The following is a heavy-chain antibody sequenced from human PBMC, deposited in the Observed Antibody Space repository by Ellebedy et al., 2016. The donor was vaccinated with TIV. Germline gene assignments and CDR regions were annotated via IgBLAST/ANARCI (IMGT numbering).Heavy chain of an antibody. CDR2: ISAYNGNT. D-gene: IGHD6-6*01. Sequence: ASVKVSXXASGYTFTSYGISWVRQAPGQGLEWMGWISAYNGNTNYAQKLQGRVTMTRDTSTSTVYMELSSLRSEDTAVYYCARDTISSSSDYWGQGTLVTVSS. CDR3: ARDTISSSSDY. J-gene: IGHJ4*02. V-gene: IGHV1-18*01. CDR1: GYTFTSYG.